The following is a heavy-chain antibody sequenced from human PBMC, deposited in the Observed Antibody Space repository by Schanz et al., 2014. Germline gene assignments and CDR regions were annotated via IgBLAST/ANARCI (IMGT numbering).Heavy chain of an antibody. V-gene: IGHV1-46*01. Sequence: QVQLVQSGAEVKKPGASVKVSCRASGYPFTSDDITWVRQAPGQGLEWMGMINPSGGSTTYAQKFQGRVTITRDTLASTAYMEVSSLRSEDTAVYYCARDLTVDTGYVVHYYYYGMDVWGQGTTVTVSS. CDR1: GYPFTSDD. CDR3: ARDLTVDTGYVVHYYYYGMDV. CDR2: INPSGGST. J-gene: IGHJ6*02. D-gene: IGHD5-12*01.